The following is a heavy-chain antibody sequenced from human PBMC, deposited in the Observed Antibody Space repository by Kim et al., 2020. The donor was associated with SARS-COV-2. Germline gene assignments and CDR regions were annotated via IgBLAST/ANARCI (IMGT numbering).Heavy chain of an antibody. V-gene: IGHV3-30*04. Sequence: GGSLRLSCAASGFTFSSYAMHWVRQAPGKGLEWVAVISYDGSNKYYADSVKGRFTISRDNSKNTLYLQVNSLRAEDTAVYYCARLRVDPYYYYGMDVWGQGTTVTVSS. CDR3: ARLRVDPYYYYGMDV. CDR1: GFTFSSYA. CDR2: ISYDGSNK. D-gene: IGHD3-3*01. J-gene: IGHJ6*02.